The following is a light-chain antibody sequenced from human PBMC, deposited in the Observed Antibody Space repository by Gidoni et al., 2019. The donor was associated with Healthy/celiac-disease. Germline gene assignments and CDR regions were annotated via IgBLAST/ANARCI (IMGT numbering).Light chain of an antibody. Sequence: EIVLTQSPGTLSLSPGERATLSCRASQSVSSSYLAWYQQKSGQAPRLLIYGASSRATGIPDRFSGSGSGTDFTLTISRLEPEDFAVYYCQQYGSSPVTFGQGTKVEIK. V-gene: IGKV3-20*01. CDR3: QQYGSSPVT. CDR2: GAS. CDR1: QSVSSSY. J-gene: IGKJ1*01.